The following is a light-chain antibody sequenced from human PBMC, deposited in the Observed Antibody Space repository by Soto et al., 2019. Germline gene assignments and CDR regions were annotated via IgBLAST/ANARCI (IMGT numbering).Light chain of an antibody. CDR1: QDISNY. V-gene: IGKV1-33*01. Sequence: IQMTQSPSSLSASVGDRVTITCQASQDISNYLNWYQQKPGKAPKLLIYDASNLKTGVPSRFIGSGSTTHFTFTISSLQPEDIATYYCQQYDNLHLTFGGGTKVDIK. CDR3: QQYDNLHLT. CDR2: DAS. J-gene: IGKJ4*01.